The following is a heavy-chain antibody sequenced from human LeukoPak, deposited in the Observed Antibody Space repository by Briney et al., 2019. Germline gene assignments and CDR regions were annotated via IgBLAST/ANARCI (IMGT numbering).Heavy chain of an antibody. CDR3: ARVLSGSWDWFDP. V-gene: IGHV3-23*01. J-gene: IGHJ5*02. CDR1: GFTFSSYA. CDR2: ISGSGGSA. Sequence: SGGSLRLSCAASGFTFSSYAMTWVRQAPGKGLEWVSGISGSGGSAYYADSVKGRFTISRDNAKNSLYLQMNSLRAEDTAVYYCARVLSGSWDWFDPWGQGTLVTVSS. D-gene: IGHD3-22*01.